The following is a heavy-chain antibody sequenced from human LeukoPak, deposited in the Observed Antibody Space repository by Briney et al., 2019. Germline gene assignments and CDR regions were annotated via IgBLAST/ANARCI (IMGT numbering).Heavy chain of an antibody. J-gene: IGHJ4*02. D-gene: IGHD5-12*01. CDR1: GGSISSGSYY. Sequence: SETLSLTCTVSGGSISSGSYYWGWIRQPPGKGLEWIGSIYYSGSTYYNPSLKSRVTISVDTSKNQFSLKLSSVTAADTAVYYCARISGYDYARIDYWGQGTLVTVSS. V-gene: IGHV4-39*01. CDR2: IYYSGST. CDR3: ARISGYDYARIDY.